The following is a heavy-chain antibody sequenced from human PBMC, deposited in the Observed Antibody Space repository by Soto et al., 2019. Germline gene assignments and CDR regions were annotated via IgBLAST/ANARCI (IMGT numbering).Heavy chain of an antibody. CDR1: GYTFSRYG. J-gene: IGHJ5*02. CDR3: ARDQGFRVVINSNWFDP. D-gene: IGHD2-21*01. V-gene: IGHV1-18*01. CDR2: ISAYNGNT. Sequence: ASVKVSCKASGYTFSRYGIMWVRQAPGQGLEWMGWISAYNGNTNSAEKLRGRLTMTKDASTTTAYMELRSLRADDTASYYCARDQGFRVVINSNWFDPWGQGTLVTVSS.